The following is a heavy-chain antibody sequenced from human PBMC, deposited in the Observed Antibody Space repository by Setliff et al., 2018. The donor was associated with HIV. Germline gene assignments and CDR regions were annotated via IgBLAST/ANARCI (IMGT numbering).Heavy chain of an antibody. J-gene: IGHJ3*02. CDR2: IYTSGST. Sequence: PSETLSLTCSVSGGSIISGSYYWSWIRQPAGKGLEWIGHIYTSGSTNYNPSLKSRVTISVDTSKNQFSLKLSSVTAADTAVYYCARTVPHSTAQDAFDIWGQGTMVTVSS. CDR1: GGSIISGSYY. CDR3: ARTVPHSTAQDAFDI. D-gene: IGHD2-2*01. V-gene: IGHV4-61*09.